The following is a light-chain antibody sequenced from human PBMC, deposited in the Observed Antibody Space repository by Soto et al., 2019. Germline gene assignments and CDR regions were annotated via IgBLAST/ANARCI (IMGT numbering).Light chain of an antibody. CDR3: CSYAGRSPVV. Sequence: QSALTQPRSVSGSPGQSVTISCTGTSSDVGGYNYVSWYQQHPGKAPKLMIYDVSKRPSGVPDRFSGSKSGNTASLTISGLLPEDEADYYCCSYAGRSPVVFGGGTKLTVL. J-gene: IGLJ2*01. V-gene: IGLV2-11*01. CDR1: SSDVGGYNY. CDR2: DVS.